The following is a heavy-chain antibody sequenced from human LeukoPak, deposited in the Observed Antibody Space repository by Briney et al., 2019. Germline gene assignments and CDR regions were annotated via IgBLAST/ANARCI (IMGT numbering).Heavy chain of an antibody. J-gene: IGHJ4*02. D-gene: IGHD6-19*01. CDR1: GRSVSSGSYY. CDR3: ARGGGIAVAGRTGLDY. V-gene: IGHV4-61*01. CDR2: IYYSGST. Sequence: SETLSLTCTVSGRSVSSGSYYWSWIRQPPGKGLEWIGHIYYSGSTNYNPSLKSRVTISVDTSKNQFSLKLSSVTAADTAVYYCARGGGIAVAGRTGLDYWGQGTLVTVSS.